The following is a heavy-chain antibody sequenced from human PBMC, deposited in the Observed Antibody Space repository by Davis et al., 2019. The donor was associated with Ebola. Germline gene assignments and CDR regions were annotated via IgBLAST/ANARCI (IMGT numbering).Heavy chain of an antibody. V-gene: IGHV1-8*01. CDR1: GYTFTSYD. J-gene: IGHJ5*02. CDR2: MNPNSGNT. Sequence: AASVKVSCKASGYTFTSYDINWVRQATGQGLEWMGWMNPNSGNTGYAQKFQGRVTMTRSTSISTAYMELSSLRSEDTAVYYCARGPRIAARSSPTKNWFDPWSQGTLVTVSS. D-gene: IGHD6-6*01. CDR3: ARGPRIAARSSPTKNWFDP.